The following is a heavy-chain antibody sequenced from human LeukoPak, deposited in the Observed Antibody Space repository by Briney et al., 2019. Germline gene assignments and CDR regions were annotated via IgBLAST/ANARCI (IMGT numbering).Heavy chain of an antibody. CDR1: GGSISSGNYY. CDR2: IYTSGGT. V-gene: IGHV4-61*02. J-gene: IGHJ5*02. D-gene: IGHD4-17*01. CDR3: ARGYDYGDYYSWFDP. Sequence: SETLSLTCTVSGGSISSGNYYWSWIRQPAGKGLEWIGRIYTSGGTNCNPSLESRVTILLDTPKNQFSLKLSSVTAADTAVYYCARGYDYGDYYSWFDPWGQGTLVTVSS.